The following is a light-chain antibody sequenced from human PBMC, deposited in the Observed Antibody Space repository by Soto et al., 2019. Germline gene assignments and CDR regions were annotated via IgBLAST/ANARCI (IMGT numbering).Light chain of an antibody. J-gene: IGLJ1*01. CDR2: EGS. CDR3: FSYAGSSTYV. V-gene: IGLV2-23*01. Sequence: QSVLTQPASVSGSPGQSITISCTGTSSDVGSYNLVSWYRQHPGKAPKLMIYEGSKRPSGVSNRFSGSKSGNTASLTIFGLQAEDEADYYCFSYAGSSTYVFGTGTKVTVL. CDR1: SSDVGSYNL.